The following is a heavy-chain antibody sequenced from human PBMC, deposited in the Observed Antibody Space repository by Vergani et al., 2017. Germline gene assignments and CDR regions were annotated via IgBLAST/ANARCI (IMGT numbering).Heavy chain of an antibody. D-gene: IGHD2-2*02. Sequence: QVQLQESGPGLVKPSETLSLTCTVSGGSISSYYWSWIRQPPGKGLEWIGYIYCSGSTNYNPSLKSRVTISVDTSKNQFSLKLSSVTAADTAVYYCARGGYCSSTSCYTSDAFDIWGQGTMVTVSS. CDR3: ARGGYCSSTSCYTSDAFDI. V-gene: IGHV4-59*01. CDR1: GGSISSYY. CDR2: IYCSGST. J-gene: IGHJ3*02.